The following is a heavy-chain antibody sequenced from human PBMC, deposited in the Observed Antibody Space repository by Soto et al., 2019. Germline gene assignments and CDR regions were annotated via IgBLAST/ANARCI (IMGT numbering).Heavy chain of an antibody. CDR3: ARTLIYGAHVFVY. V-gene: IGHV4-39*01. CDR1: GGFISGSSSF. D-gene: IGHD4-17*01. J-gene: IGHJ4*02. CDR2: IFYSGTT. Sequence: QLQLQESGPGLVKPSETLSLTCTVSGGFISGSSSFWGWIRQPPGKGLEYIGNIFYSGTTYYNPSXXXRXXLSVYTSKNQFSLKLSSVTAADTAVYYCARTLIYGAHVFVYWGQGTLVTVSS.